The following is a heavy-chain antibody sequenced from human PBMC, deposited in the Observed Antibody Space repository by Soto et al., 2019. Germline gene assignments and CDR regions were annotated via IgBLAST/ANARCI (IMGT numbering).Heavy chain of an antibody. CDR3: ARGGLDSSSSHYYCYSGMDV. V-gene: IGHV1-69*06. CDR2: SIPSFGTA. D-gene: IGHD6-6*01. J-gene: IGHJ6*04. CDR1: GGTFSSYA. Sequence: QVQLVQSGAEVKKPGSSVKVSCKASGGTFSSYAISWVRQAPGQGLEWRGGSIPSFGTANYAQKFQGRVTITADKSTSTAYMALSSLRTEDTAVYYCARGGLDSSSSHYYCYSGMDVWGEGTTVTVSS.